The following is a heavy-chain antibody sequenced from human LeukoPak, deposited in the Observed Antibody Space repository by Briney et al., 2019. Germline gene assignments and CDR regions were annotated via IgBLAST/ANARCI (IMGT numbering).Heavy chain of an antibody. CDR2: ISGSGGST. J-gene: IGHJ4*02. CDR1: GFTFSTYA. CDR3: AKEPQTYYYYIFDY. V-gene: IGHV3-23*01. D-gene: IGHD3-22*01. Sequence: GGSLRLSCVASGFTFSTYAMSWVRQAPGKGLEWVSTISGSGGSTYYADSVKGRFTISRDNSKNTLYLQMSSLRAEDTAVYYCAKEPQTYYYYIFDYWGQGTLVTISS.